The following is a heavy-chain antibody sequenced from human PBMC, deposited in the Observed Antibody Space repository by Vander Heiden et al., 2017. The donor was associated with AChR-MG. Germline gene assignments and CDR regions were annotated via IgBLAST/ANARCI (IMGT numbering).Heavy chain of an antibody. CDR3: ARLAFFGDGPQAYYYYGMDV. Sequence: VQLVQSGAEVKKPGAPVKVSCKASGYTFTGYYMHWVRQAPGQGLEWMGWINPKSGGTNYAQKFQGRVTMTRDTSISTAYMELSRLRSDDTAVYYCARLAFFGDGPQAYYYYGMDVWGQGPTVTVSS. V-gene: IGHV1-2*02. D-gene: IGHD3-3*01. J-gene: IGHJ6*02. CDR2: INPKSGGT. CDR1: GYTFTGYY.